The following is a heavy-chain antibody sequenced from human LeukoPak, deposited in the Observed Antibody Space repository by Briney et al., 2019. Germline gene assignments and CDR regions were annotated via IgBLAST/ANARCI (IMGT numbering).Heavy chain of an antibody. D-gene: IGHD6-13*01. Sequence: GSSVKVSCKASGGTFSSYAISWVRQAPGQGLEWMGGIIPIFGTANYAQKFQGRVTITADESTSTAYMELSSLRSEDTAVYYCARDRAAGTNWFDPWGQGTLVTVSS. J-gene: IGHJ5*02. CDR2: IIPIFGTA. CDR3: ARDRAAGTNWFDP. CDR1: GGTFSSYA. V-gene: IGHV1-69*01.